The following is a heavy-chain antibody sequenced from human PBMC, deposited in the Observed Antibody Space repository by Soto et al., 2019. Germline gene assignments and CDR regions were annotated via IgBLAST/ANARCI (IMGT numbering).Heavy chain of an antibody. V-gene: IGHV3-73*01. CDR1: GFTFSGSA. CDR2: IRSKANSYAT. Sequence: QPGGSLRLSCAASGFTFSGSAMHWVRQASGKGLEWVGRIRSKANSYATAYAASVKGRFTISRDDSKNTAYLQTNSLKTEDTAVYYCTQRTGPYYYGSGSPNDAFDIWGQGTMVTVSS. D-gene: IGHD3-10*01. CDR3: TQRTGPYYYGSGSPNDAFDI. J-gene: IGHJ3*02.